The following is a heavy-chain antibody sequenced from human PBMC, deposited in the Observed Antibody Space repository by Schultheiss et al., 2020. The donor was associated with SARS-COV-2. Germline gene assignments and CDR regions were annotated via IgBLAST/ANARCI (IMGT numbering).Heavy chain of an antibody. J-gene: IGHJ4*02. CDR1: GFTFSSYG. V-gene: IGHV3-7*01. CDR3: ARMWGHN. Sequence: GGSLRLSCAASGFTFSSYGMHWVRQAPGKGLEWVANIKQDGSEKYYVDSVKGRFTISRDNAKNSLYLQMNSLRAEDTAVYYCARMWGHNWGQGTLVTVSS. D-gene: IGHD1-26*01. CDR2: IKQDGSEK.